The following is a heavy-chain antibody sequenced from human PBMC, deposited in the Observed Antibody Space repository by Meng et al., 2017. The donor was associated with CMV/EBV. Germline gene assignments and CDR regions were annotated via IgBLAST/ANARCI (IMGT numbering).Heavy chain of an antibody. J-gene: IGHJ4*02. CDR2: IYFSGST. Sequence: SETLSLTCTVSGGSVSSGRYYWSWNRQPPGKGLEWIGYIYFSGSTNYNPSLKSRVTISADTSKNQFSLKLSSVTAADTAVYYCARGTFGVVTKAIDYWGQGTLVTVSS. CDR1: GGSVSSGRYY. CDR3: ARGTFGVVTKAIDY. D-gene: IGHD3-3*02. V-gene: IGHV4-61*01.